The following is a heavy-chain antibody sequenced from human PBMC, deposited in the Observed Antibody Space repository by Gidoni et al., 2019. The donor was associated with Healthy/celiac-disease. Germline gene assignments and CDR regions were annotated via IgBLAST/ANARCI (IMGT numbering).Heavy chain of an antibody. V-gene: IGHV4-30-2*01. CDR2: ICHCGST. CDR3: ARAGTTYYYGMDV. CDR1: GGSISSGGYS. Sequence: QLQLQESGSGLVTPSQTLSLTCTVSGGSISSGGYSWSWIRQPPGTGREWLVDICHCGSTCSNRSLKSRVTRSVDRSTSQCSLKRSSGTAADTAVYYCARAGTTYYYGMDVWGQGTTVTVSS. J-gene: IGHJ6*02. D-gene: IGHD1-7*01.